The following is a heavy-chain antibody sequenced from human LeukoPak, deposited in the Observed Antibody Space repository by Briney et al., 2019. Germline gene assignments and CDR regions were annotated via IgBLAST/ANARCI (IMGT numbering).Heavy chain of an antibody. V-gene: IGHV3-30*02. CDR3: AKAPPRDGYSSSWWIGGFQH. D-gene: IGHD6-13*01. Sequence: GGSLRLSCAASGFTFSSYGMHWVRQAPGKGLEWVAFIRYDGSNKYYADSVRGRFTISRDNSKNTLYLQMNSLRAEDTAVYYCAKAPPRDGYSSSWWIGGFQHWGQGTLVTVSS. CDR1: GFTFSSYG. J-gene: IGHJ1*01. CDR2: IRYDGSNK.